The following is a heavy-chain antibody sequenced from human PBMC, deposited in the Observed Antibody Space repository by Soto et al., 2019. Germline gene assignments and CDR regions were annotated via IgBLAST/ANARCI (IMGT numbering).Heavy chain of an antibody. D-gene: IGHD4-17*01. J-gene: IGHJ4*01. Sequence: SETLSLTCTGSGGSINNHPYFWGWIRQHPEKGLEWIGYIYSSGTTYFNPSLLSRVGMSLDTSGNRFSLRLTSVTAADTAVYYCARGADYGDPVRQYSSDFCGPGALVTLSS. CDR1: GGSINNHPYF. V-gene: IGHV4-31*03. CDR3: ARGADYGDPVRQYSSDF. CDR2: IYSSGTT.